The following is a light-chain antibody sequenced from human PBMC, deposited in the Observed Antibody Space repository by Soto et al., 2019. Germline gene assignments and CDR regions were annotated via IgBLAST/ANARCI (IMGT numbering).Light chain of an antibody. CDR3: MQGTHWPWT. J-gene: IGKJ1*01. Sequence: DVVMTQSPLSLPVTLGQPASISCRSSQSLIHSDGNTYLNWFQQRPGQSPRRLIYKVSDRDSGVPVRFSGSGSGTDFTLKISRVEAGDVGVYYCMQGTHWPWTFGQGTEVEIK. CDR2: KVS. CDR1: QSLIHSDGNTY. V-gene: IGKV2-30*02.